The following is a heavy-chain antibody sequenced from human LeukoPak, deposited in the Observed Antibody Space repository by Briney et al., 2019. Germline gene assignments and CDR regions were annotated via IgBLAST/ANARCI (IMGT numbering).Heavy chain of an antibody. Sequence: PGGSLRLSCAASGFRFSSYAMSWVRQAPGKGLEWVSAISGSGVSIYYADSVRGRFTVSRDNSKNTLYLQMNSLRAEDTAVYYCANFDRWSSADYWGQGTLVTVSS. D-gene: IGHD3-3*01. CDR3: ANFDRWSSADY. V-gene: IGHV3-23*01. CDR1: GFRFSSYA. J-gene: IGHJ4*02. CDR2: ISGSGVSI.